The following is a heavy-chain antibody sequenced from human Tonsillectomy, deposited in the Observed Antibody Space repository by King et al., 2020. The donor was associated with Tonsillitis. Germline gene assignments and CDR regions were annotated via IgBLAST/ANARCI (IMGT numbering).Heavy chain of an antibody. D-gene: IGHD5-12*01. V-gene: IGHV1-18*04. CDR1: GYTFTSYG. CDR3: ARDGYDRQSRSWYFDY. Sequence: QLVQSGAEVKKPGASVKVSCKASGYTFTSYGISGVRQAPGQGLEWMGWISGYNGNTNYAQKLQGRVTMTTDTSTRTAYMELRGLRSDDTAVYYCARDGYDRQSRSWYFDYWGQGTLVTVSS. CDR2: ISGYNGNT. J-gene: IGHJ4*02.